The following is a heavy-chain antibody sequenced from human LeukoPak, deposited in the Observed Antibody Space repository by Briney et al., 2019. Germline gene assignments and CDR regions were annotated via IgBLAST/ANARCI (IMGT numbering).Heavy chain of an antibody. D-gene: IGHD6-13*01. J-gene: IGHJ5*02. CDR2: IYYSGST. V-gene: IGHV4-61*01. CDR1: GGSISSSSYY. CDR3: ARDHARYIAAAENWFDP. Sequence: SETLSLTCTVSGGSISSSSYYWGWIRQPPGKGLEWIGYIYYSGSTNYNPSLKSRVTISVDTSKNQFSLKLSSVTAADTAVYYCARDHARYIAAAENWFDPWGQGTLVTVSS.